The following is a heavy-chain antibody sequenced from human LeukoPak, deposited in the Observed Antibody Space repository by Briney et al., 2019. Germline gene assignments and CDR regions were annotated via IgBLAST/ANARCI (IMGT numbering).Heavy chain of an antibody. Sequence: GGSLRLSCAASGSTFSSYAMSWVRQAPGKGLEWVSAISGSGGSTYYADSVKGRFTISRDNSKNTLYLQMNSLRAEDTAVYYCAKVLLDWSHFDYWGQGTLVTVSS. V-gene: IGHV3-23*01. CDR3: AKVLLDWSHFDY. CDR2: ISGSGGST. CDR1: GSTFSSYA. J-gene: IGHJ4*02. D-gene: IGHD3/OR15-3a*01.